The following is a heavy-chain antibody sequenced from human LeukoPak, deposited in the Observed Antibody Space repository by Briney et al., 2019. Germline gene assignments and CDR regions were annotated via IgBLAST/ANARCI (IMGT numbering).Heavy chain of an antibody. Sequence: SETLSLSCTVSSGSISSYYWSWIRQPPGKGLEWIGYIYYSGSTNYNPSLKSRVTISVDTSKNQFSLKLSSVTAADAAVYYCARGGSGYDWFDPWGQGTLVTVSS. V-gene: IGHV4-59*01. D-gene: IGHD5-12*01. J-gene: IGHJ5*02. CDR2: IYYSGST. CDR3: ARGGSGYDWFDP. CDR1: SGSISSYY.